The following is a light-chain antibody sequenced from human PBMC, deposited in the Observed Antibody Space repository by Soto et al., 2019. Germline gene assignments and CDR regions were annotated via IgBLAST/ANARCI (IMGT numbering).Light chain of an antibody. J-gene: IGKJ4*01. V-gene: IGKV1-5*03. CDR2: FAS. Sequence: DTQMTQSPSTLSASVGDRVTITCRASQSISNWLAWYQQKPGKAPNLLIYFASTLQSGVPSRFSGSGSGTEFTLTISSLQPDDFATYYCHQYETSPLTFGGGTKVEIK. CDR1: QSISNW. CDR3: HQYETSPLT.